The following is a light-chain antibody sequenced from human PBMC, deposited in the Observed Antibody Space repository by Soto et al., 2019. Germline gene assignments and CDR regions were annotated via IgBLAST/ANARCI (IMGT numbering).Light chain of an antibody. Sequence: EIVLTQSPATLSLSPGERATLSCRASQSVGSSLAWFQQKPGQAPRLLIYDASNRATGIPARFSGSGSGTDFTLTISSLEPEDFAVYYCQLRSNWPPMYTFGQGTKLEIK. CDR2: DAS. J-gene: IGKJ2*01. CDR1: QSVGSS. CDR3: QLRSNWPPMYT. V-gene: IGKV3-11*01.